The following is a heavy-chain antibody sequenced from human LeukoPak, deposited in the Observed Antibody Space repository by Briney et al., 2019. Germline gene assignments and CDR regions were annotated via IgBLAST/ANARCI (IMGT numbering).Heavy chain of an antibody. J-gene: IGHJ4*02. CDR1: GFTFSNYG. CDR3: AKTSRRLCSSSCYTLDS. V-gene: IGHV3-23*01. Sequence: PGGSLRLSCAAPGFTFSNYGMSWVRQAPGKGLEWVSAISGSGGSTYYADSVKGRFTISRDNSKNTLYLQMNSLRAEDTAVYYCAKTSRRLCSSSCYTLDSWGQGALVTVSS. CDR2: ISGSGGST. D-gene: IGHD2-2*02.